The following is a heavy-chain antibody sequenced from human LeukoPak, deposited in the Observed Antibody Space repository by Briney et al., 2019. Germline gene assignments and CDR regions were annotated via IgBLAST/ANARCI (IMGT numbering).Heavy chain of an antibody. J-gene: IGHJ3*01. CDR2: IDVYNGNT. CDR3: ARGRLTGTSGDGFDF. D-gene: IGHD1-7*01. CDR1: GYSFGTYG. Sequence: ASVSVSCKASGYSFGTYGIHWVRQAPGQGLEWMGWIDVYNGNTNYAQNLQGRVTMTTDTSTSTAYMELRSLRSDDTAVYYCARGRLTGTSGDGFDFRGQGTRVTVSS. V-gene: IGHV1-18*01.